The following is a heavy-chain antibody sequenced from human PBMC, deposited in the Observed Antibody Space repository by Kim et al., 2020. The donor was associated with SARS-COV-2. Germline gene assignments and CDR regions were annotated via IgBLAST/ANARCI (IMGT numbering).Heavy chain of an antibody. CDR2: T. V-gene: IGHV4-61*07. Sequence: TNYNPSLKSRVTISVDTSKNQFSLKLSSVTAADTAVYYCARQEATISFDYWGQGTLVTVSS. CDR3: ARQEATISFDY. J-gene: IGHJ4*02. D-gene: IGHD5-12*01.